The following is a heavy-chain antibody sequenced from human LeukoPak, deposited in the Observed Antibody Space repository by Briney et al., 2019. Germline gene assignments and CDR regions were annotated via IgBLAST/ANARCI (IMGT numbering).Heavy chain of an antibody. D-gene: IGHD3-22*01. CDR3: ARDQDYYDSSGSYY. CDR1: GFTFRAYP. J-gene: IGHJ4*02. Sequence: PGGSLRLACAASGFTFRAYPMHWVRQAPGKGLEWVALISYDGRNTDYADSVKGRFSISRDNSNNTLFLQMSSLRAEDTAVYYCARDQDYYDSSGSYYWGQGTLVTVSS. V-gene: IGHV3-30*04. CDR2: ISYDGRNT.